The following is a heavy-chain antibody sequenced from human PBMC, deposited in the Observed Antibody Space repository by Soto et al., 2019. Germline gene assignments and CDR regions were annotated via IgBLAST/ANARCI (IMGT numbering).Heavy chain of an antibody. D-gene: IGHD6-13*01. CDR2: LYFNGGT. Sequence: QVQLQESGPGLVKPSQTLSRTCNVSGGPINSPDYYWTWIHQSPGKGLEWIGYLYFNGGTQYNPSLRTPISMSLDTSKKHFSLKMRSVTGADTAVYYCARGISKYSSWYEPHTWFDAWGQGALVTVSS. CDR1: GGPINSPDYY. J-gene: IGHJ5*02. CDR3: ARGISKYSSWYEPHTWFDA. V-gene: IGHV4-30-4*01.